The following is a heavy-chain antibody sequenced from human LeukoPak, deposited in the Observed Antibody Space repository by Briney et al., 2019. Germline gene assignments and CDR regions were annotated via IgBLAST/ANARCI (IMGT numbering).Heavy chain of an antibody. V-gene: IGHV3-7*01. CDR3: ARDFRFLEDY. D-gene: IGHD3-3*01. J-gene: IGHJ4*02. CDR1: GFTFSSYW. CDR2: IKRDGSEK. Sequence: PGGSLRLSCAASGFTFSSYWMTWLRQAPGKGLQWVGNIKRDGSEKYYLDSVKGRFTISRDNAKNSLCLQMNSLRAEDTAVYYCARDFRFLEDYWGQGTLVTVSS.